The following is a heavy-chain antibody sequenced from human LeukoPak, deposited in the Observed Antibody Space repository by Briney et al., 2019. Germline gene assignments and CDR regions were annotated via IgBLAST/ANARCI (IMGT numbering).Heavy chain of an antibody. CDR2: IYTSGST. CDR1: GGSISSYY. V-gene: IGHV4-4*07. Sequence: KPSETLSLTCTVSGGSISSYYWSWIRQPAGKGLEWIGRIYTSGSTNYNPSLKSRVTMSVDTSKNQFSLKLSSVTAADTAVYYCARDPNNVTNVAHLYYQDLRGKGTTVTVSS. J-gene: IGHJ6*03. D-gene: IGHD1-14*01. CDR3: ARDPNNVTNVAHLYYQDL.